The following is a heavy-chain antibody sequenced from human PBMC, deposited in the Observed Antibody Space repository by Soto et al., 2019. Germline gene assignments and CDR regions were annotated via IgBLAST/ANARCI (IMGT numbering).Heavy chain of an antibody. D-gene: IGHD1-26*01. CDR3: AKQLVVGATRGGLDC. CDR2: MSATGVKT. CDR1: GFTFRTYA. V-gene: IGHV3-23*01. Sequence: EVQVLESGGGLVQPGGSLRLSCAASGFTFRTYAMSWVRQAPGKGLEWVSAMSATGVKTYFADSVKGRFTISRDESKNTLYLQMNSLRVEDTAVYYCAKQLVVGATRGGLDCWGQGTLVTVSS. J-gene: IGHJ4*02.